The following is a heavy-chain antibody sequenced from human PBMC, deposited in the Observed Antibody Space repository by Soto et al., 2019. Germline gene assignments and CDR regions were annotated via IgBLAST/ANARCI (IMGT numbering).Heavy chain of an antibody. CDR1: GYPFTSYG. CDR2: ISAYNGNT. Sequence: QVQLVQSGAEVKKPGASVKVSCKASGYPFTSYGISWVRQAPGQGLEWMAWISAYNGNTNYAQKLQGRVTMTTDTSTSTAYMELRSLRSDDTAVYYCAREALLRLYYYYGMDVWGQGTTVTVSS. V-gene: IGHV1-18*01. D-gene: IGHD2-15*01. J-gene: IGHJ6*02. CDR3: AREALLRLYYYYGMDV.